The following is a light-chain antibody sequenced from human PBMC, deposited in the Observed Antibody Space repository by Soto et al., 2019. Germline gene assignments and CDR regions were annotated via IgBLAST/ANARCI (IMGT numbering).Light chain of an antibody. J-gene: IGKJ4*01. CDR2: GAS. CDR1: QSVSSSY. CDR3: QQYGSSHLT. Sequence: EIVLTQSPGTLSLSPGERSTLSCRAIQSVSSSYLAWYQQRPGQAPRLLIYGASSRATGIPDRFSGSGSGTDFTLTISRLEPEDFAVYYCQQYGSSHLTFGGGTKVDIK. V-gene: IGKV3-20*01.